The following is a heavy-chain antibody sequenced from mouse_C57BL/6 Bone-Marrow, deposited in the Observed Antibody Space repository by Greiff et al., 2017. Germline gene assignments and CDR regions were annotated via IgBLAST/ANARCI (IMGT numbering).Heavy chain of an antibody. CDR1: GYTFTSYW. J-gene: IGHJ3*01. Sequence: LVESGAELVKPGASVKLSCKASGYTFTSYWMQWVKQRPGQGLEWIGEIDPSDSYTNYNQKFKGKATLTVDTSSSTAYMQLSSLTSEDSAVYYCARGGSVFAYWGQGTLVTVSA. CDR3: ARGGSVFAY. CDR2: IDPSDSYT. V-gene: IGHV1-50*01.